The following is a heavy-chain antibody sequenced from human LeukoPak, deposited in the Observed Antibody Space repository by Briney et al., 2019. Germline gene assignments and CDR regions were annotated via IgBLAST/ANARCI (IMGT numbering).Heavy chain of an antibody. Sequence: PSETLSLTCTVSGDSISSGDYYWSWIRQPPGKGLEWIAYIYYSGSTNYNPSLKSRVTISVDTSKNQFSLKLSSVTAADTAVYYCARYGQDIGTDFDYWGQGTLVTVSS. J-gene: IGHJ4*02. D-gene: IGHD1-1*01. CDR2: IYYSGST. CDR1: GDSISSGDYY. CDR3: ARYGQDIGTDFDY. V-gene: IGHV4-61*08.